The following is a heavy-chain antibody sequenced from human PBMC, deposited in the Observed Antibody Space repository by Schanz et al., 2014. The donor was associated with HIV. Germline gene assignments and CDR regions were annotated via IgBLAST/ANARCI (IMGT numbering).Heavy chain of an antibody. CDR2: TSYVANNE. Sequence: VQLLESGGFFFPPCFSLLLSCAASFFPFPNYGVNWVRQAPGKGLEWVAVTSYVANNEKYADSVKGRFTVSRDTSKNTVFLQMNSLTVEDTAMYYCAKDGYSSAYYIDYWGQGTLVTVSS. D-gene: IGHD5-12*01. CDR3: AKDGYSSAYYIDY. V-gene: IGHV3-30*18. CDR1: FFPFPNYG. J-gene: IGHJ4*02.